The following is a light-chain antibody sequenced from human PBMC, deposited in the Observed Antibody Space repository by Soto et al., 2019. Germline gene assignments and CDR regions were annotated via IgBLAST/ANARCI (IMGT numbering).Light chain of an antibody. CDR2: GAS. CDR1: QSVDTN. CDR3: QVYNSSPWT. Sequence: EIVMTQSPATLSLSPGDTATLSCRASQSVDTNLAWYQVKPGQAPRLVVYGASTRASGFPDRFSGSGSGTDFTLTISRLEPEDFAMYYCQVYNSSPWTFGQGTKVDIK. V-gene: IGKV3-15*01. J-gene: IGKJ1*01.